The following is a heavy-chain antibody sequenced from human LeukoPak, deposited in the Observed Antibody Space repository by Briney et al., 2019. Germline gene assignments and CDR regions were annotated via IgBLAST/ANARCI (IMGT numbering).Heavy chain of an antibody. V-gene: IGHV4-59*01. CDR2: IYYSGST. D-gene: IGHD1-14*01. CDR1: GGSISSYY. Sequence: SETLSLTCTVSGGSISSYYWSWIRQPPGKGLEWIGYIYYSGSTNYNPSLKSRVTISVDTSKNQFSLKLSSVTAADTAVYYCARDPVFEGYYYGMGVWGQGTTVTVSS. J-gene: IGHJ6*02. CDR3: ARDPVFEGYYYGMGV.